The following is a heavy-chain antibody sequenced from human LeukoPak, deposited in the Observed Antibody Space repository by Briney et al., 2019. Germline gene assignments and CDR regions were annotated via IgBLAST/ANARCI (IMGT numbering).Heavy chain of an antibody. V-gene: IGHV3-23*01. CDR2: ISGSGGST. D-gene: IGHD2-21*02. CDR3: AKERREVWVTWIYYFDY. J-gene: IGHJ4*02. CDR1: GFTFSIYA. Sequence: PGGSLRLSCAASGFTFSIYAMSWVRQAPGKGLEWVSAISGSGGSTYYADSVKGRFTISRDNSKNTLYLQMNSLRAEDTAVYYCAKERREVWVTWIYYFDYWGQGTLVTVSS.